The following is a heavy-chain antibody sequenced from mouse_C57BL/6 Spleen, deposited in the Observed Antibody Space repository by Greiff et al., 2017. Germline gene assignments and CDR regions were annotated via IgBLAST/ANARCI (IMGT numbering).Heavy chain of an antibody. V-gene: IGHV5-6*01. J-gene: IGHJ2*01. Sequence: EVKLQESGGDLVKPGGSLKLSCAASGFTFSSYGMSWVRQTPDKRLEWVATISSGGSYTYYPDSVKGRFTISRDNAKNTLYLQMSSLKSEDTAMYYCARQRTGHYFDYWGQGTTLTVSS. CDR1: GFTFSSYG. D-gene: IGHD4-1*01. CDR3: ARQRTGHYFDY. CDR2: ISSGGSYT.